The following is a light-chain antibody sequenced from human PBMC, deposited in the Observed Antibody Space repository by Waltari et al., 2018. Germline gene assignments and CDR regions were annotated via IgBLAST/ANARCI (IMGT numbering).Light chain of an antibody. V-gene: IGLV2-23*02. Sequence: QSALTQPASVSGSPGQSITISCMGTSSDVGGYNFVSWYQPHPGKTPKLMIYDVTKRPSGVSKRFSGSKSGNTASLTISGLQAEDEADYYCCSYVGGGTLVFGGGTNVTVL. CDR1: SSDVGGYNF. CDR2: DVT. CDR3: CSYVGGGTLV. J-gene: IGLJ2*01.